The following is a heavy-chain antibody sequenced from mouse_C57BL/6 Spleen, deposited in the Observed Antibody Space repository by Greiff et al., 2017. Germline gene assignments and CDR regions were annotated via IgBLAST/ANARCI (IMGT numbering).Heavy chain of an antibody. J-gene: IGHJ2*01. V-gene: IGHV1-15*01. CDR2: IDPETGGT. D-gene: IGHD2-4*01. CDR1: GYTFTDYE. Sequence: QVQLKESGAELVRPGASVTLSCKASGYTFTDYEMHWVKQTPVHGLEWIGAIDPETGGTAYNQKFKGKAILTADKSSSTAYMELRSLTSEDSAVYYCTRGGLPNYFDYWGQGTTLTVSS. CDR3: TRGGLPNYFDY.